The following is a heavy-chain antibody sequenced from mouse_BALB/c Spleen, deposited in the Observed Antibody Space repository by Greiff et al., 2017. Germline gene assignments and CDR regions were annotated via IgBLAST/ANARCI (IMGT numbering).Heavy chain of an antibody. Sequence: DLVKPGASVKLSCKASGYTFTSYWINWIKQRPGQGLEWIGRIAPGSGSTYYNEMFKGKATLTVDTSSSSAYIQHSSLSSEDSAVYFCARIEGSYYFDYWGQGTTLTVSA. V-gene: IGHV1S41*01. J-gene: IGHJ2*01. CDR3: ARIEGSYYFDY. CDR1: GYTFTSYW. CDR2: IAPGSGST.